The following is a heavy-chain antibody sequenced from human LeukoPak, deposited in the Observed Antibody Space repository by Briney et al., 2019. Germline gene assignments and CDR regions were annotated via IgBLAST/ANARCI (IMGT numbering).Heavy chain of an antibody. CDR2: ITSRGGRT. J-gene: IGHJ4*02. CDR3: AKRSLSRSYLGFDY. V-gene: IGHV3-23*01. Sequence: GGSLRLSCVASGFTFSNYAISWVRQAPGKGLEWVSAITSRGGRTYYADSVKGRFTISRDNSKNTLYRQLTSLRPEDTAIYYCAKRSLSRSYLGFDYWGQGTLVTVSS. D-gene: IGHD1-26*01. CDR1: GFTFSNYA.